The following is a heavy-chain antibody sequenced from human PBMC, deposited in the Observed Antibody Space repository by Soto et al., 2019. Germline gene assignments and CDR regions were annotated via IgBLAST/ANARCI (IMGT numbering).Heavy chain of an antibody. V-gene: IGHV3-21*01. J-gene: IGHJ5*02. CDR1: GFTFSSYS. D-gene: IGHD4-17*01. CDR3: ARDATVTTWGTFDP. CDR2: ISSSSSYI. Sequence: PGGSLRLSCAASGFTFSSYSMNWVRQAPGKGLEWVSSISSSSSYIYYADSVKGRFTISRDNAKNSLYLQMNSLRAEDTAVYYCARDATVTTWGTFDPWGQGTLVTVSS.